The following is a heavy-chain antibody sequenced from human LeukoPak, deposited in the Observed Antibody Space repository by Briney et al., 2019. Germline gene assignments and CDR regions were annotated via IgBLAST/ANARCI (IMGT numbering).Heavy chain of an antibody. J-gene: IGHJ4*02. CDR3: ASGYSSGLFYFDY. CDR1: GGSISNYY. V-gene: IGHV4-59*01. Sequence: SETLSLTCTVSGGSISNYYWSWIRQPPGKGLEWIGYIYYSGNTNYNPSLKSRVTLSVDTSKNRFSLKLSSVTAADTAVYYCASGYSSGLFYFDYWGQGTLVTVSS. D-gene: IGHD6-19*01. CDR2: IYYSGNT.